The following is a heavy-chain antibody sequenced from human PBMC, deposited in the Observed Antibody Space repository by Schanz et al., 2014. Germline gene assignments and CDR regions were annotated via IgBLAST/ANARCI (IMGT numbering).Heavy chain of an antibody. J-gene: IGHJ6*02. CDR3: AKDRQNRVNRVGYYYGMDV. CDR1: GLTFSNYS. D-gene: IGHD3-16*01. V-gene: IGHV3-21*04. Sequence: EVQLVESGGGLVKPGGSLRLSCAASGLTFSNYSMNWVGQAPGKGREWVSSISSTSSYIFYADSVKGRFTISRDDAKNSLYLQMNSLRAEDTALYYCAKDRQNRVNRVGYYYGMDVWGQGTTVTVSS. CDR2: ISSTSSYI.